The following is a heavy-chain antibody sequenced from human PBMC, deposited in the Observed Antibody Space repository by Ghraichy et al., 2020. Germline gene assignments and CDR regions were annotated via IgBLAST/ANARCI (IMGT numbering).Heavy chain of an antibody. D-gene: IGHD3-22*01. J-gene: IGHJ4*02. V-gene: IGHV3-23*01. CDR3: AKDQGVITMIVVRRPHFDY. CDR2: ISGSGGST. Sequence: GGSLRLSCAASGFTFSSYAMSWVRQAPGKGLEWVSAISGSGGSTYYADSVKGRFTISRDNSKNTLYLQMNSLRAEDTAVYYCAKDQGVITMIVVRRPHFDYWGQGTLVTVSS. CDR1: GFTFSSYA.